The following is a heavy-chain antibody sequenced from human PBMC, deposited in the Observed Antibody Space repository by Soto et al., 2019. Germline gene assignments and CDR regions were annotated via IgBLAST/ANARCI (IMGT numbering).Heavy chain of an antibody. J-gene: IGHJ4*02. V-gene: IGHV3-30*18. D-gene: IGHD3-9*01. Sequence: GGSLRLSCVASGFTFSSYGMHWVRQAPGKGLEWVAVISYDGSNKYYADSVKGRFTISRDNSKNTLYLQMNSLRAEDTAVYYCAKGANADALRYFDWLSSYFDYWGQGTLVTVSS. CDR1: GFTFSSYG. CDR2: ISYDGSNK. CDR3: AKGANADALRYFDWLSSYFDY.